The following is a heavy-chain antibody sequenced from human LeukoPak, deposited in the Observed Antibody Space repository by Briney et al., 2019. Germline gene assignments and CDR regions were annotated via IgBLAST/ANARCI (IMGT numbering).Heavy chain of an antibody. CDR1: GGSFSGHY. D-gene: IGHD3-22*01. J-gene: IGHJ4*02. CDR2: INHSGST. CDR3: ARGGYYYDSSGPYYFDY. Sequence: PSETLSLTCAVYGGSFSGHYWSWIRQPPGKGLEWIGEINHSGSTNYNPSLKSRVTISVDTSKNQFSLKLSSVTAADTAVYYCARGGYYYDSSGPYYFDYWGQGTLVTVSS. V-gene: IGHV4-34*01.